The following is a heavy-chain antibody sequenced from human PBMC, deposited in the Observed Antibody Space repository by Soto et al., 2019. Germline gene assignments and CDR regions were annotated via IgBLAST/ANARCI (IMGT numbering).Heavy chain of an antibody. CDR1: GFTFSSYA. D-gene: IGHD1-26*01. CDR3: AREGIVGAAPYFDV. Sequence: GGSLRLSCAASGFTFSSYAMHWVRQAPGKGLEWVAVISYDGSNKYYADSVKGRFTISRDNSKNTLYLQMNSLRAEDTAVYYCAREGIVGAAPYFDVRGQGTLGTVSS. CDR2: ISYDGSNK. V-gene: IGHV3-30-3*01. J-gene: IGHJ4*02.